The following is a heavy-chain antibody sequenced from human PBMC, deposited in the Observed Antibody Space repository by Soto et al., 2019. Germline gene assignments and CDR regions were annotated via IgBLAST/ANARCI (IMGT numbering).Heavy chain of an antibody. V-gene: IGHV3-15*07. D-gene: IGHD3-22*01. CDR3: ASYRDSSGLRRYDY. CDR1: DFILSDAW. Sequence: EVQLEESGGGLIKPGESLTLSCAASDFILSDAWMKWVRQAPWKGLEWVGRIKSKAHGGTTDYAAPLKVRFTILRDDSKNTLYLQMNSLQTEDTAMYYCASYRDSSGLRRYDYWGQGDLVTVSS. CDR2: IKSKAHGGTT. J-gene: IGHJ4*02.